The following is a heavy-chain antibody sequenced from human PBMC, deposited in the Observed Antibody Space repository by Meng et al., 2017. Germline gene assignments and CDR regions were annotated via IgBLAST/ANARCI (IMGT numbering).Heavy chain of an antibody. CDR1: GFTFSSYW. CDR3: ARERRGYSYGRNFDY. V-gene: IGHV3-7*01. J-gene: IGHJ4*02. CDR2: IKQDGSEK. D-gene: IGHD5-18*01. Sequence: GECLKISCAASGFTFSSYWMSWVRQAPGKGLEWVANIKQDGSEKYYVDSVKGRFTISRDNAKNSLYLQMNSLRAGDTAVYYCARERRGYSYGRNFDYWGQGTLVTVSS.